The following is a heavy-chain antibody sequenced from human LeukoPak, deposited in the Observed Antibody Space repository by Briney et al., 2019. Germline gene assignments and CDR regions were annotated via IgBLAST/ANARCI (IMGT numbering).Heavy chain of an antibody. D-gene: IGHD4-17*01. CDR3: ARVAVTRVPRSLAFDI. V-gene: IGHV3-53*01. CDR1: GFTVSSNY. CDR2: IYSGGST. Sequence: PGGSLRLSCAASGFTVSSNYMSWVRQAPGKGLEWVSVIYSGGSTYYADSVKGRFTISRDNSKNTLYLQMNSLRAEDTAVYYCARVAVTRVPRSLAFDIWGQGTMVTVSS. J-gene: IGHJ3*02.